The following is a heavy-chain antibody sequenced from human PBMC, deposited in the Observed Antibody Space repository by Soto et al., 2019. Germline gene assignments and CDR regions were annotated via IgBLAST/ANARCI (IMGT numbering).Heavy chain of an antibody. Sequence: PSETLSLTCTVSGGSISSYYWSWIRQPPGKGLEWIGYIYYSGSTNYNPSLKSRVTISVDTSKNQFSLKLSSVTAADTAVYYCASTSYGSGRKAAFDIWGQGTMVTVSS. D-gene: IGHD3-10*01. J-gene: IGHJ3*02. CDR3: ASTSYGSGRKAAFDI. V-gene: IGHV4-59*01. CDR2: IYYSGST. CDR1: GGSISSYY.